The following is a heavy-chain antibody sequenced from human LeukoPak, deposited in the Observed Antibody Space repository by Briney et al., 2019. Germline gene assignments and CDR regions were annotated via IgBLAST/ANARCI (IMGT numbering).Heavy chain of an antibody. Sequence: GRSLRLSCAASGFTFSSYAMHWVRQAPDKGLEWVAVISYDGSNKYYADSVKGRVTISRDNSKHTLYLQMNSLSAEDTAVYYCARAREAFDIWGQGTMVTVSS. CDR2: ISYDGSNK. J-gene: IGHJ3*02. CDR1: GFTFSSYA. CDR3: ARAREAFDI. V-gene: IGHV3-30*04.